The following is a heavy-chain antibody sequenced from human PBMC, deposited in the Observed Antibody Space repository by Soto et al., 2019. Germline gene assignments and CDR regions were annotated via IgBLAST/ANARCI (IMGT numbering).Heavy chain of an antibody. V-gene: IGHV4-30-2*01. CDR3: ARSGIAAAGAYYYGMDV. J-gene: IGHJ6*02. Sequence: PSETLSLTCAVSGGSISSGGYSWSWIRQPPGKGLEWIGYIYHSGSTYYNPSLKSRVTISVDRSKNQFSLKLSSAAAADTAVYYCARSGIAAAGAYYYGMDVWGQGTTVTVSS. CDR2: IYHSGST. D-gene: IGHD6-13*01. CDR1: GGSISSGGYS.